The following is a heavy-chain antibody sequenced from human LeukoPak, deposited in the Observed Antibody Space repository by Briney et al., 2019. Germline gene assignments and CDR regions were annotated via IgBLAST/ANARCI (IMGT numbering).Heavy chain of an antibody. CDR2: ISGTTGDT. CDR1: GFTFSSYS. V-gene: IGHV3-23*01. J-gene: IGHJ4*02. Sequence: EGSLRLSCAVSGFTFSSYSMMWVRQAPGKGLEWVSAISGTTGDTYYADSVKGRFTISRDRSRNTLYLQMNSLRAEDTAVYYCAPYRQQSTIEDYWGQGTLVTVSS. D-gene: IGHD5/OR15-5a*01. CDR3: APYRQQSTIEDY.